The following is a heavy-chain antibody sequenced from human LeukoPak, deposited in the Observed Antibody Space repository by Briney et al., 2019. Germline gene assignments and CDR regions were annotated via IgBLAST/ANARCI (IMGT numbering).Heavy chain of an antibody. D-gene: IGHD2-21*01. V-gene: IGHV4-38-2*02. CDR1: TYSISSGYY. CDR3: ARGRALFD. Sequence: PSETLSLTCTVSTYSISSGYYWGWIRQPPGKGLEWIGEINNSGSSNYNPSLKSRVTISLDTSKNQFSLKLTSVTAADTAVYYCARGRALFDWGQGTLVTVSS. J-gene: IGHJ4*02. CDR2: INNSGSS.